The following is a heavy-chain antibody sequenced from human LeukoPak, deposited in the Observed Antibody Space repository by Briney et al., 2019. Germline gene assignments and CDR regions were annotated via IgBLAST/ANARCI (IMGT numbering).Heavy chain of an antibody. D-gene: IGHD1-20*01. V-gene: IGHV1-2*06. CDR3: ARDSGITGTTGAIDY. CDR1: GYTFTGYY. J-gene: IGHJ4*02. Sequence: ASVKVSCKASGYTFTGYYMHWVRQAPGQGLEWMGRININSGGTSYAQKFQGRVTLTRDTSITTAFMELSRPRSDDTAVYYCARDSGITGTTGAIDYWGQGTLVTVSS. CDR2: ININSGGT.